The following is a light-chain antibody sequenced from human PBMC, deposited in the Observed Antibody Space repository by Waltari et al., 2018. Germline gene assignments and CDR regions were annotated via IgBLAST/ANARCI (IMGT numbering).Light chain of an antibody. V-gene: IGLV2-23*02. CDR1: STDVGTYNL. Sequence: QSALTQPASVSGSPGQSITVSCTGTSTDVGTYNLVSWYQQHPGKPPKLIIYEVTKRPAGGYSRFSGSKSGNTAALTISGRQDEDEADYYCCSYAGGQLFVFGTGTEVSVL. CDR2: EVT. J-gene: IGLJ1*01. CDR3: CSYAGGQLFV.